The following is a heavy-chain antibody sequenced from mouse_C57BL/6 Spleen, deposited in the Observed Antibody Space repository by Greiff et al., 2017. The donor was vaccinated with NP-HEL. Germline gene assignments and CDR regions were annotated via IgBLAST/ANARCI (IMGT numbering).Heavy chain of an antibody. D-gene: IGHD1-1*01. V-gene: IGHV1-55*01. CDR3: ARNYYGSPYAMDY. Sequence: QVQLKEPGAELVKPGASVKMSCKASGYTFTSYWITWVKQRPRQGLEWIGDIYPGSGSTNYNEKFKSKATLTVDTSSSTAYMQLSSLTSEDSAVYYCARNYYGSPYAMDYWGQGTSVTVSS. J-gene: IGHJ4*01. CDR2: IYPGSGST. CDR1: GYTFTSYW.